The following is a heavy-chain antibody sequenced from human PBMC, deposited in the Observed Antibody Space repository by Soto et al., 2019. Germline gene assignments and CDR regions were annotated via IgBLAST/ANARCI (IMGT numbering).Heavy chain of an antibody. J-gene: IGHJ6*02. CDR2: ISYDGSKK. CDR3: ARDLRGYSSSWFFYYYYGMDV. Sequence: GSLRLSCAASGFTFSSYGMHWVRQAPGKGLEWVAVISYDGSKKYYAESVKGRFTISRDNSKNTLYLQMNSLRAEDTAVYYCARDLRGYSSSWFFYYYYGMDVWGQGTTVTVAS. D-gene: IGHD6-13*01. CDR1: GFTFSSYG. V-gene: IGHV3-30*03.